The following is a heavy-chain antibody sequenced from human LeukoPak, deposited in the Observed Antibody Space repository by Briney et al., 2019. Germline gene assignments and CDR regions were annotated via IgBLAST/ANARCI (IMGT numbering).Heavy chain of an antibody. J-gene: IGHJ6*03. D-gene: IGHD3-22*01. CDR1: GFTFSSYA. V-gene: IGHV3-30*04. Sequence: GGPLRLSCAASGFTFSSYAMHWVRQAPGKGLEWVAVISYDGSNKYYADSVKGRFTISRDNSKNTLYLQMNSLRAEDTAVYYCAREEYYYDSSGYMDVWGKGTTVTVSS. CDR3: AREEYYYDSSGYMDV. CDR2: ISYDGSNK.